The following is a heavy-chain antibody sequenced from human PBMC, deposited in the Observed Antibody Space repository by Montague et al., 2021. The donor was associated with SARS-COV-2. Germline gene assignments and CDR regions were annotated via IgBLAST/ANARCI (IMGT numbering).Heavy chain of an antibody. J-gene: IGHJ4*02. CDR1: GFSLSTSGMC. D-gene: IGHD3-9*01. CDR3: ARSHYDILTGYYTVFDY. V-gene: IGHV2-70*01. CDR2: IDWDDDK. Sequence: PPLVKPTQTLTLTCTFSGFSLSTSGMCVSWIRQPPGKALEWPALIDWDDDKYYSTSLKTRLTISKDTSKNQVVLTMTNMDPVDTATYYCARSHYDILTGYYTVFDYWGQGTLVTVSS.